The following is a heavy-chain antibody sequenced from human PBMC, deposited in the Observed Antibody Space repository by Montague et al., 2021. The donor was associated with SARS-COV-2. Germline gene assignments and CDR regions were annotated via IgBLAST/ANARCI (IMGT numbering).Heavy chain of an antibody. J-gene: IGHJ5*02. D-gene: IGHD3-16*01. CDR3: ARDRVWQSYGS. CDR1: GFTLRGYW. Sequence: SLRLSCAASGFTLRGYWMTWVRQAPGKGLEWVASLNGDGTDASYVDSVRGRFTISRDNAQNSLYLQINRLRVEDTAMYYCARDRVWQSYGSWGQGTLVVVSS. V-gene: IGHV3-7*01. CDR2: LNGDGTDA.